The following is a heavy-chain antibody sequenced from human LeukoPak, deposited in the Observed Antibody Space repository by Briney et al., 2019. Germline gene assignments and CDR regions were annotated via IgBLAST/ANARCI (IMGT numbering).Heavy chain of an antibody. Sequence: RSLRLSCAASGFTFSSYGMHWVRQAPGKGLEWVAVIWYDGSNKYYADSVKGRSTISRDNSKNTLYLQMNSLRAEDTAVYYCARDYAGENWFDPWGQGTLVTVSS. J-gene: IGHJ5*02. CDR2: IWYDGSNK. CDR3: ARDYAGENWFDP. D-gene: IGHD3-16*01. V-gene: IGHV3-33*01. CDR1: GFTFSSYG.